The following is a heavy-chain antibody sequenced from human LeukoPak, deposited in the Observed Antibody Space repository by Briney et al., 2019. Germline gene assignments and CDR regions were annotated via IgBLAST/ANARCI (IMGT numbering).Heavy chain of an antibody. V-gene: IGHV3-21*04. CDR3: AKVRDDSAHYKHHFDY. Sequence: PGGSLRLSCAASGFTFSSYSMNWVRQAPGKGLEWVSSITSSGRYIYYADSVKGRFTISRDNSENSLYLQMDSLTAEDTALYYCAKVRDDSAHYKHHFDYWGQGTLVTVSS. CDR1: GFTFSSYS. CDR2: ITSSGRYI. J-gene: IGHJ4*02. D-gene: IGHD3-22*01.